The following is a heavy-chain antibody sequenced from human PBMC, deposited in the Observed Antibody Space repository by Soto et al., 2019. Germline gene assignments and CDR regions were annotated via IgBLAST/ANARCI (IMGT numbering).Heavy chain of an antibody. CDR2: ISYDGSNK. Sequence: QVQLVESGGGVVQPGRSLRLSCAASGFTFSSYAMHWVRQAPGKGLEWVAVISYDGSNKYYADSVKGRFTISRDNSKNTLYLQMNSLRAEDTAVYYCARSSGVVVVAGDAFDIWGQGTMVTVSS. J-gene: IGHJ3*02. D-gene: IGHD2-15*01. CDR3: ARSSGVVVVAGDAFDI. CDR1: GFTFSSYA. V-gene: IGHV3-30-3*01.